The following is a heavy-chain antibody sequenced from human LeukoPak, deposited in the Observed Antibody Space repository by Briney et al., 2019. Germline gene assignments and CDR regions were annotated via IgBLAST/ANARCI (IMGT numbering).Heavy chain of an antibody. J-gene: IGHJ4*02. CDR2: IDWDDDK. Sequence: SGPALAKPTQTLTLTCTFSGFSLSTSGMCVSWIRQPPGKALEWLARIDWDDDKYSSASLKTRLTISKDTSKNQVVLTQPNMDPVDTATYYCARIRNGDYVDHWGQGTLVTVSS. D-gene: IGHD4-17*01. V-gene: IGHV2-70*11. CDR3: ARIRNGDYVDH. CDR1: GFSLSTSGMC.